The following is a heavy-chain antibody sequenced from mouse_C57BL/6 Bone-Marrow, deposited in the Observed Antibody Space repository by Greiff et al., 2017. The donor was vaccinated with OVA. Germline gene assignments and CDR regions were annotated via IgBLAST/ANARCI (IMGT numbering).Heavy chain of an antibody. V-gene: IGHV1-59*01. CDR3: ARDGYYAMDY. Sequence: VQLQQPGAELVRPGTSVKLSCKASGYTFTSYWMHWVKQRPGQGLEWIGVIDPSDSYTNYNQKSKGKATLTVDTSSSTAYMQLSSLTSEDSAVYYCARDGYYAMDYWGQGTSVTVSS. CDR1: GYTFTSYW. J-gene: IGHJ4*01. CDR2: IDPSDSYT.